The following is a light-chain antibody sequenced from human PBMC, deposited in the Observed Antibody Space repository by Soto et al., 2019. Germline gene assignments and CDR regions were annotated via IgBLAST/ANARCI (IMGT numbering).Light chain of an antibody. CDR1: NIGSKS. V-gene: IGLV3-21*04. CDR3: QVWDSNSDPYV. CDR2: YDS. Sequence: SYELTQPPSVSVAPGKTASITCGGNNIGSKSVHWYQQKPGQAPVLVIYYDSDRPSGIPERFSGSNSGNTATLTISRVEAGDEADYYCQVWDSNSDPYVFGTGTKLTVL. J-gene: IGLJ1*01.